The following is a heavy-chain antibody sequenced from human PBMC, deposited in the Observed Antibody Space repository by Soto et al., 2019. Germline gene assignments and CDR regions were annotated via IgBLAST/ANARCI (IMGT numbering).Heavy chain of an antibody. CDR1: GYTFTSYG. D-gene: IGHD3-9*01. V-gene: IGHV1-18*01. J-gene: IGHJ3*02. CDR3: ARDAPPLRYFEWLPFHDDFDI. Sequence: ASVKVSCKASGYTFTSYGISWVRQAPGQGLEWMGWISAYNGNTNYAQKLQGRVTMTTDTSTSTAYMELRSLRSDDTAVYYCARDAPPLRYFEWLPFHDDFDIWGQGTMVTVSS. CDR2: ISAYNGNT.